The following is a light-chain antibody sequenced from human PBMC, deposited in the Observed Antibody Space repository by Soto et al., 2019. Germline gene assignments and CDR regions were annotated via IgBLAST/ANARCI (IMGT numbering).Light chain of an antibody. CDR3: QQYNNWPIT. CDR1: QTVLSN. J-gene: IGKJ5*01. CDR2: GAS. V-gene: IGKV3-15*01. Sequence: EIVMTQSPATLSVSPGERATLSCRASQTVLSNLSWYQQKPGQAPSLLIYGASTRATGITARFSGSGSGTEFTLTISSLQSEDFEVYYCQQYNNWPITFGQGTRMEI.